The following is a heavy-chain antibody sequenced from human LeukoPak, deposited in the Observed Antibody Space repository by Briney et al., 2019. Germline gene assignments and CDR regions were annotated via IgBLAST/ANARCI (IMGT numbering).Heavy chain of an antibody. CDR3: ARVVTGTTSNWFDP. D-gene: IGHD1-7*01. Sequence: PSETLSLTCTVSGYSISSGYYWGCIRQPPGKGLEWIGSIYHSGSTYYNPSLKSRVTISVDTSKNQFSLKLSSVTAADTAVYYCARVVTGTTSNWFDPWGQGTLVTVSS. CDR1: GYSISSGYY. V-gene: IGHV4-38-2*02. J-gene: IGHJ5*02. CDR2: IYHSGST.